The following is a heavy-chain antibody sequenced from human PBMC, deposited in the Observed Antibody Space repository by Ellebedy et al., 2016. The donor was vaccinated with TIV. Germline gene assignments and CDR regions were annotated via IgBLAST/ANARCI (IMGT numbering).Heavy chain of an antibody. CDR3: MRQIYDRGSGESCFDP. CDR1: GGSINDNH. J-gene: IGHJ5*02. V-gene: IGHV4-59*08. CDR2: IFFSGTT. Sequence: MPSETLSLTCTVSGGSINDNHWSWIRQPPGKGLQWIGCIFFSGTTNYNPSLKSRVTISVARSKNQFSLNLASVTAADTAVYYCMRQIYDRGSGESCFDPWGQGTLVTVSS. D-gene: IGHD3-10*01.